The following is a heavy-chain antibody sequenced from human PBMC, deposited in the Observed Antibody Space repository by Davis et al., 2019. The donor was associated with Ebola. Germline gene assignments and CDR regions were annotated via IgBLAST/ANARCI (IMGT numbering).Heavy chain of an antibody. Sequence: SETLSLTCAVYGGSFSGYYWSWIRQPPGKGLEWIGEINHSGSTNYNPSLKSRVTISVDTSKNQFSLKLSSVTAADTVVYYCARLRTTAWVYDAFDIWGQETMVTVSS. CDR2: INHSGST. J-gene: IGHJ3*02. D-gene: IGHD1-1*01. CDR3: ARLRTTAWVYDAFDI. V-gene: IGHV4-34*01. CDR1: GGSFSGYY.